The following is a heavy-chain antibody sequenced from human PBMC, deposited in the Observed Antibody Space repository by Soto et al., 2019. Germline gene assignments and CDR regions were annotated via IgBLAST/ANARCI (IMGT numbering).Heavy chain of an antibody. CDR2: IYPGDSDT. J-gene: IGHJ6*02. Sequence: GESLKLSCKGSGYSFTSYWIGWVRQMPGKGLEWMGIIYPGDSDTRYSPSFQGQVTISADKSISTAYLQWSSLKASDTAMYYCARITIFGGWDYYYGMDVWGQGTTVTVSS. D-gene: IGHD3-3*01. CDR3: ARITIFGGWDYYYGMDV. CDR1: GYSFTSYW. V-gene: IGHV5-51*01.